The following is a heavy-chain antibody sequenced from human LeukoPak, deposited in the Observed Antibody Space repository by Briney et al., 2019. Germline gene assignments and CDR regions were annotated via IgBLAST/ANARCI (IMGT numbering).Heavy chain of an antibody. D-gene: IGHD3-22*01. Sequence: SEALSLTCTVSGGSITRSTDYWGWIRQPPGKGLEWIGSISYSGSTYFNPSLKSRVTISVDTSKNQFSLELTSVTAADTAVFYCAGHQYYYDSSGYYCVYYFDSWGQGTLVTVSS. CDR2: ISYSGST. V-gene: IGHV4-39*01. CDR3: AGHQYYYDSSGYYCVYYFDS. J-gene: IGHJ4*02. CDR1: GGSITRSTDY.